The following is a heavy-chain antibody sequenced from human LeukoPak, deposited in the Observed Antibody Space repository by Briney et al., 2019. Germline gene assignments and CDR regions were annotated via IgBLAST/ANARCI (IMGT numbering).Heavy chain of an antibody. J-gene: IGHJ4*02. CDR3: ARDGVRGVMNKFDY. D-gene: IGHD3-10*01. V-gene: IGHV1-46*01. Sequence: ASVKVSCKASGYTFTSYYMHWVRQAPGQGLEWMGIINPSGGSTSCAQKFQGRVTITADESTSTAYMELRSLRSEDTAVYYCARDGVRGVMNKFDYWGQGSLVTVSS. CDR1: GYTFTSYY. CDR2: INPSGGST.